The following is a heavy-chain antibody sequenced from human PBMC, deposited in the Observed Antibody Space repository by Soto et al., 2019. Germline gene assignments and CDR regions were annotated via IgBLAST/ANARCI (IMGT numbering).Heavy chain of an antibody. Sequence: GGSLRLSCAASGFTFSDYYMSWMRQAPGKGLEWVSYISSSGSTIYYADSVKGRFTISRDNAKNSLYLQMNSLRAEDTAVYYCARGEIRITMIVLDYGMDVWGQGTTVTVSS. D-gene: IGHD3-22*01. J-gene: IGHJ6*02. CDR1: GFTFSDYY. CDR3: ARGEIRITMIVLDYGMDV. V-gene: IGHV3-11*01. CDR2: ISSSGSTI.